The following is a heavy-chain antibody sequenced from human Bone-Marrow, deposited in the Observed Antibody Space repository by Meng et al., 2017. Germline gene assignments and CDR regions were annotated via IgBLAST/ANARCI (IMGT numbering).Heavy chain of an antibody. CDR2: IDPNNDHT. Sequence: GPAVNNPGPSVKPSCKPSGYTFAAYWIHRLRQAPGQGLEWMGRIDPNNDHTQYAQNFQGRVTMTSDTSISTVYMELNGLRSDDTAVYYCARDEDISAAGKLFGDYWGQGTLVTVSS. V-gene: IGHV1-2*06. CDR3: ARDEDISAAGKLFGDY. J-gene: IGHJ4*02. D-gene: IGHD6-13*01. CDR1: GYTFAAYW.